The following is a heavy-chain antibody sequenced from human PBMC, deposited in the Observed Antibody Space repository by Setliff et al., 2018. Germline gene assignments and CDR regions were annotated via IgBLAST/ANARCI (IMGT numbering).Heavy chain of an antibody. Sequence: SETLSLTCNVSGDSISSTYHWGWIRQSPGKGLEWIGTIYHSGNTYYNPSLNSRLTISVDTSKNQFSLRLTSVTAADTAIYYCARANGDFVSHSFDYWGQGTLVTVSS. CDR2: IYHSGNT. D-gene: IGHD4-17*01. CDR1: GDSISSTYH. V-gene: IGHV4-38-2*02. J-gene: IGHJ4*02. CDR3: ARANGDFVSHSFDY.